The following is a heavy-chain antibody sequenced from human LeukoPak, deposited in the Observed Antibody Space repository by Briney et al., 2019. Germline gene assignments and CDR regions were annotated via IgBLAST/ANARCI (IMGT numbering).Heavy chain of an antibody. Sequence: ASVKVSCKASGYTFTGYYMHWVRQAPGQGLEWMGRINPNSGGTNYAKKFQGRVTMTRDTSISTAYMELSRLRSDDTAVYYCARVRYCTNGVCYGVFDYWGQGTLVTVSS. D-gene: IGHD2-8*01. V-gene: IGHV1-2*06. CDR3: ARVRYCTNGVCYGVFDY. J-gene: IGHJ4*02. CDR1: GYTFTGYY. CDR2: INPNSGGT.